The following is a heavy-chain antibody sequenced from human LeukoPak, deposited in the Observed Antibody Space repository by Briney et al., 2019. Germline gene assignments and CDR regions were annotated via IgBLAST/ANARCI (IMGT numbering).Heavy chain of an antibody. Sequence: PGGSLRLSCAASGFTFSNYGMHWVRRAPGKGLEWVAVISYDGSNKYYSDSVKGRFTISRDNSKNTLYLQMNSLRAEDTAVYYCAKDGRAGRGYSYTRHYYYYYYMDVWGKGTTVTVSS. D-gene: IGHD5-18*01. J-gene: IGHJ6*03. CDR2: ISYDGSNK. V-gene: IGHV3-30*18. CDR3: AKDGRAGRGYSYTRHYYYYYYMDV. CDR1: GFTFSNYG.